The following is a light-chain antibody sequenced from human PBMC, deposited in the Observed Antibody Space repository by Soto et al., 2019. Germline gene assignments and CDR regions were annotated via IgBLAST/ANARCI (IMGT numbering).Light chain of an antibody. J-gene: IGKJ3*01. CDR1: QAIDTW. CDR3: QPATGFPFT. CDR2: AAT. Sequence: DIQMTQSPSSVSASVGDRVTITCRASQAIDTWLAWYQQKPGKAPRLLISAATSLESGVPSRFSGSGSGTDFTLTLDSLQPEDCATYYCQPATGFPFTFGPGIKVHI. V-gene: IGKV1-12*01.